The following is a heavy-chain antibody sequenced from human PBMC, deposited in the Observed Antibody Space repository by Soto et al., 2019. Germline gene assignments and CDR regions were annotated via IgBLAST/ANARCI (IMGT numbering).Heavy chain of an antibody. J-gene: IGHJ5*02. CDR1: GGSISSGGYY. CDR2: IYYSGST. CDR3: ARGGDFWSGYYRRFDP. V-gene: IGHV4-31*03. D-gene: IGHD3-3*01. Sequence: SETLSLTCTVSGGSISSGGYYWSWIRQHPGKGLEWIGYIYYSGSTYYNPSLKSRVTVSVDTSKNQFSLKLSSVTAADTAVYYCARGGDFWSGYYRRFDPWGQGTLVTVSS.